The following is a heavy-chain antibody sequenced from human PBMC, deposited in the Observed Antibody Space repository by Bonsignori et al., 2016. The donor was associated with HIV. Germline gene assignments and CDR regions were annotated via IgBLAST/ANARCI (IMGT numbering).Heavy chain of an antibody. V-gene: IGHV4-34*01. J-gene: IGHJ4*02. D-gene: IGHD3-10*01. CDR2: INHSGST. CDR3: ARWRDGSGSYFDY. Sequence: RQAPGKGLEWIGEINHSGSTNYNPSLKSRVTISVDTSKNQFSLKLSSVTAADTAVYYCARWRDGSGSYFDYWGQGTLVTVSS.